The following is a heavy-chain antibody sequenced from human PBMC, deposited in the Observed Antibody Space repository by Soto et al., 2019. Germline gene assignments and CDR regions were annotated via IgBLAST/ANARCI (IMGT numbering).Heavy chain of an antibody. Sequence: QLLQSGGGLVQPGGSLTLSCAASGFTFGTTDMSWVRQAPGEGLEWVSTIDGSGGITYDADSVKGRFTISRDNSRNTVYLQMNSLRGDDTALYYCVKNSGWVNTWGQGALVTVSS. CDR3: VKNSGWVNT. D-gene: IGHD3-10*01. CDR2: IDGSGGIT. J-gene: IGHJ5*02. CDR1: GFTFGTTD. V-gene: IGHV3-23*01.